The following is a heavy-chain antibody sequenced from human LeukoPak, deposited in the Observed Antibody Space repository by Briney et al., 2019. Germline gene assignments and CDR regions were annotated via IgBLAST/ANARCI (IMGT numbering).Heavy chain of an antibody. J-gene: IGHJ4*02. V-gene: IGHV4-59*12. D-gene: IGHD3-10*01. CDR2: IYYSGTS. Sequence: PSETLSLTCTVSGGSMSSYYGSWIRLPPGKGLEWMGNIYYSGTSNYHPSLRSRVTISVDVSKNQFSLKLTSVTAADTAVYYCARSAQPLWFGELSNWGQGTLVTVSS. CDR1: GGSMSSYY. CDR3: ARSAQPLWFGELSN.